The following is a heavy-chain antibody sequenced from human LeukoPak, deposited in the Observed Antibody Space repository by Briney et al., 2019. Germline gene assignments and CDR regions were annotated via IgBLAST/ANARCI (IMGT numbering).Heavy chain of an antibody. D-gene: IGHD5-24*01. Sequence: GASVKVSCKASGYTFTSYDINWVRQATGQGLEWMGWMNPNSGNTGYAQKFQGRDTITRNTSISTAYMELSSLRSEDTAVYYCATAATNYYYYYMDVWGKGTTVTVSS. CDR2: MNPNSGNT. CDR1: GYTFTSYD. CDR3: ATAATNYYYYYMDV. J-gene: IGHJ6*03. V-gene: IGHV1-8*03.